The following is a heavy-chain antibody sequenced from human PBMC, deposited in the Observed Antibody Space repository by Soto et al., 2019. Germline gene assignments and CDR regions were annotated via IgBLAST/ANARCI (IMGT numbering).Heavy chain of an antibody. CDR3: ARDQKVAAVY. V-gene: IGHV1-3*01. CDR2: LNAGNGNT. D-gene: IGHD2-15*01. CDR1: GYAFTSYA. Sequence: ASVKVSCKASGYAFTSYAIPWVRQAPGQRLEWMGWLNAGNGNTRSSQKFQGRVTITRDTSASTAYMWLSSLRSEDTAVYYCARDQKVAAVYWGEGTLLTVPS. J-gene: IGHJ4*02.